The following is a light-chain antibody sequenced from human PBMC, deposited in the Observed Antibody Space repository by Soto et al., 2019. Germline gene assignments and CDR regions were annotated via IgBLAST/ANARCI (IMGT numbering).Light chain of an antibody. V-gene: IGKV1-39*01. J-gene: IGKJ2*01. Sequence: DIQMTQSPCSLSASVGDMVTITCRARQSMSNYLQWYQQKPGKAPNLLIYDGSSLQGGVPSRFRGSGSGTGFTLTISSLQPEDFATYYCQQIFSTPYTFGQGTRLEIK. CDR3: QQIFSTPYT. CDR2: DGS. CDR1: QSMSNY.